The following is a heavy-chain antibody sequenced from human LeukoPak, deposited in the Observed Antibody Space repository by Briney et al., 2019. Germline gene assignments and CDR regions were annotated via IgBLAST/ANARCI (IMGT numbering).Heavy chain of an antibody. CDR2: ISAYNGNT. J-gene: IGHJ5*02. Sequence: GASVKVSCKASGYTFTSYGISWVRQAPGQGLEWMGWISAYNGNTNYAQKLQGRVTMTTDTSTSTAYMELRSLRSDDTAVYYCARDVAAAGTENWFDPWGQGTLVTVSS. D-gene: IGHD6-13*01. V-gene: IGHV1-18*01. CDR1: GYTFTSYG. CDR3: ARDVAAAGTENWFDP.